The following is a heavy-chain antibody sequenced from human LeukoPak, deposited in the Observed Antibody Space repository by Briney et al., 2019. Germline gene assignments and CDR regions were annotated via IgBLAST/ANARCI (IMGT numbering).Heavy chain of an antibody. V-gene: IGHV3-23*01. Sequence: GGSLRLSCAASGFTFSNAWMSWVRQAPGKGLEWVSAISGSGGSTYYADSVKGRFTISRDNSKNTLYLQMNSLRAEDTAVYYCAKIPSSSWYRFWFDYWGQGTLVTVSS. D-gene: IGHD6-13*01. CDR3: AKIPSSSWYRFWFDY. J-gene: IGHJ4*02. CDR1: GFTFSNAW. CDR2: ISGSGGST.